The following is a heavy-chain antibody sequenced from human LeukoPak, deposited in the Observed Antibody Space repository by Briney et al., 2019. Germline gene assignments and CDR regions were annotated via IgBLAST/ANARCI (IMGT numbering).Heavy chain of an antibody. CDR3: ARTDLELGDFDY. CDR1: GGTFRSYA. Sequence: SVKVSCKASGGTFRSYAISWVRQAPGQGLEWMGRIIPIFGTANYAQKFQGRLTITTDESASTAYMELSSPTSEDTAVYYCARTDLELGDFDYWGQGTLVTVSS. J-gene: IGHJ4*02. V-gene: IGHV1-69*05. D-gene: IGHD1-7*01. CDR2: IIPIFGTA.